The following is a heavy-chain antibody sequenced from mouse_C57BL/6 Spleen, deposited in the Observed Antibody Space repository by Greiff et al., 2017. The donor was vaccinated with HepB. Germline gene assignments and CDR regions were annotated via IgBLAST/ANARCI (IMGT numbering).Heavy chain of an antibody. CDR1: GFNIKDDY. V-gene: IGHV14-4*01. Sequence: EVKLVESGAELVRPGASVKLSCTASGFNIKDDYMHWVKQRPEQGLEWIGWIDPENGDTEYASKFQGKATITADTSSNTAYLQISSLTSEDTAVYYCTFFYYYGSSFDYWGQGTTLTVSS. CDR3: TFFYYYGSSFDY. D-gene: IGHD1-1*01. J-gene: IGHJ2*01. CDR2: IDPENGDT.